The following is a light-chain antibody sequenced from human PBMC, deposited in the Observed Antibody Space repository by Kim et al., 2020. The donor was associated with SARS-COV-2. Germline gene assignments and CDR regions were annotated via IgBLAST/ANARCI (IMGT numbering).Light chain of an antibody. CDR2: AAS. CDR3: QHYGNSLSLT. J-gene: IGKJ4*01. V-gene: IGKV3-20*01. Sequence: EIVLTQSPGTLSLSPGERATLSCRASQSLTGNLLAWYQQKPGQAPRLLIYAASSRVTGIPDRFSGSASGTDFTLTISRLEPEDFAVYYCQHYGNSLSLTFGGGTKVDIK. CDR1: QSLTGNL.